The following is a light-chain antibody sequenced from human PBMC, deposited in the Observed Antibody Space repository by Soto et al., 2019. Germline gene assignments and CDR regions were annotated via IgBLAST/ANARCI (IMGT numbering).Light chain of an antibody. J-gene: IGKJ3*01. CDR3: QQYNNWSPLT. CDR2: GAS. V-gene: IGKV3-15*01. Sequence: EIVMTQSPAPLSVSPGERATLSCRASQSVSSNLAWYQQKPGRAPRLLIYGASTRATGIPARFSVSGSGTEFTLTISGLQSEDFAVYYCQQYNNWSPLTFGPGTKVDIK. CDR1: QSVSSN.